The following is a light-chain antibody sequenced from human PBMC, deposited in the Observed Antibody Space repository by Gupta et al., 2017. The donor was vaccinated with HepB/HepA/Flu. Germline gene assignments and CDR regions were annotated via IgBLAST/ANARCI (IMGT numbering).Light chain of an antibody. CDR1: QSVSSD. Sequence: ETVMTQSPATLSVSPGERATLSCRASQSVSSDLAWYQHTPAQTPRLLIYSASYRATGIPARFSGSGSGSEFTLTISSLQSEDFAVYLCHHIHNRPRTFGGGTKVEIK. CDR3: HHIHNRPRT. J-gene: IGKJ4*01. CDR2: SAS. V-gene: IGKV3-15*01.